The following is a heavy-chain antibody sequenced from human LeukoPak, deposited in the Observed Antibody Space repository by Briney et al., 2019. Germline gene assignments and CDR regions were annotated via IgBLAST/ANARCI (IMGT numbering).Heavy chain of an antibody. D-gene: IGHD1-26*01. CDR1: GGSISSSSYY. CDR3: ARQAVLDTRYSGSYPYDAFDI. V-gene: IGHV4-39*06. CDR2: IYYSGST. Sequence: PSETLSLTCTVSGGSISSSSYYWGWIRQPPGKGLEWIGSIYYSGSTYYNPSLKSRVTISVDTSKNQFPLKLSSVTAADTAVYYCARQAVLDTRYSGSYPYDAFDIWGQGTMVTVSS. J-gene: IGHJ3*02.